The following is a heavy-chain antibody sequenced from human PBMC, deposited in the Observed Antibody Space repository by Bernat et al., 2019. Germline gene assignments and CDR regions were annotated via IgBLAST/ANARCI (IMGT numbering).Heavy chain of an antibody. J-gene: IGHJ4*02. D-gene: IGHD1-26*01. Sequence: QVQLVESGGGVVQPGRSLRLSCAASSSVFIHYAMQWVRQAPGKGLELVAVIWSDGTTRYYADSVRGRFIISRDNSKNILFLEMNSLRVEDTAVYFCARDINGGSLDYWGQGTLVTVSS. CDR1: SSVFIHYA. V-gene: IGHV3-33*01. CDR3: ARDINGGSLDY. CDR2: IWSDGTTR.